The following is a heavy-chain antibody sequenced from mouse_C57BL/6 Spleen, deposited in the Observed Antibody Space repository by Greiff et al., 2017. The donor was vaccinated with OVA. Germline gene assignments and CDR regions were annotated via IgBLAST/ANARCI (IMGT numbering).Heavy chain of an antibody. Sequence: EVKVEESGGGLVKPGGSLKLSCAASGFTFSDYGMHWVRQAPEKGLEWVAYISSGSSTIYYADTVKGRFTISRDNAKNTLFLQMTSLRSEDTAMYYCARDYYGHFDYWGQGTTLTVSS. J-gene: IGHJ2*01. V-gene: IGHV5-17*01. CDR2: ISSGSSTI. D-gene: IGHD1-1*01. CDR3: ARDYYGHFDY. CDR1: GFTFSDYG.